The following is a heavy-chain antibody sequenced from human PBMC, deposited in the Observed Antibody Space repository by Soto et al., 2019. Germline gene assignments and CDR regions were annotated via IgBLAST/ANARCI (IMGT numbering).Heavy chain of an antibody. CDR1: GVSIDYHY. V-gene: IGHV4-59*11. CDR2: VYHSGST. D-gene: IGHD6-13*01. Sequence: LSLTCTVSGVSIDYHYWNWIRQPPGKGLEWIGYVYHSGSTKYSPSLESRVTISVDTSKNQFYLKMSYVTAADTAVYYCARAAKAYSSRSQLDYWGQGALVTVSS. CDR3: ARAAKAYSSRSQLDY. J-gene: IGHJ4*02.